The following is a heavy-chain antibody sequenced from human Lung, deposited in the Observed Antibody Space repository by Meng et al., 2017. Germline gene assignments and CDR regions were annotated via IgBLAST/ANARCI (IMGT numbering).Heavy chain of an antibody. V-gene: IGHV3-21*06. CDR2: ISSSSSYV. J-gene: IGHJ2*01. CDR3: ARPPTESYYSGYFWYFDL. D-gene: IGHD5-12*01. Sequence: EVQLVESGGGLVKRGGSLRLSCAASGVSFSTYNMNWVRQAPGKGLEWVSSISSSSSYVYYSDSVKGRFTISRDNAKNSLYLQMNSLRAEDTAVYYCARPPTESYYSGYFWYFDLWGRGTLVTVSS. CDR1: GVSFSTYN.